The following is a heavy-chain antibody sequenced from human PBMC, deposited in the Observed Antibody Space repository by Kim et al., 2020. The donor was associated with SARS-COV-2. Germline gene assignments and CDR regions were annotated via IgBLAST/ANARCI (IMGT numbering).Heavy chain of an antibody. V-gene: IGHV6-1*01. Sequence: DYAVSVKSRITINPDTSKNHFSLQLNSVTPEDTAVYYCARGVGLIDWFDPWGQGTLVTVSS. D-gene: IGHD2-21*01. J-gene: IGHJ5*02. CDR3: ARGVGLIDWFDP.